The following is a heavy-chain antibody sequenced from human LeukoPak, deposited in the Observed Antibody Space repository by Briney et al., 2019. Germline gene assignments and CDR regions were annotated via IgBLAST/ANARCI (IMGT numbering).Heavy chain of an antibody. Sequence: SETLSLTCTVSGGSISSYYWSWIRQPPGKGLEWIGYIYYSGSTNYNPSLKSRVTISVDTSKNQFSLKLSSVTAADTAVCYCARTLCSGGSCYCDYWGQGTLVTVSS. CDR3: ARTLCSGGSCYCDY. V-gene: IGHV4-59*01. D-gene: IGHD2-15*01. CDR1: GGSISSYY. CDR2: IYYSGST. J-gene: IGHJ4*02.